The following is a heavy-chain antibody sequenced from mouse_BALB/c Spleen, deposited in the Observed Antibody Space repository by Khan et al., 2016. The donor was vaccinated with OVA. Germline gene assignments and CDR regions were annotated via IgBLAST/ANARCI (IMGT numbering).Heavy chain of an antibody. CDR1: DFNIKDYY. Sequence: VQLQQSGAELVRSGASVKLSCTASDFNIKDYYVHWVKQRPEQGLEWIGWIDPENGDTEYAPKFQGKATMTADKSSNTAYMQLSSLTSEDTAVYYCSERGGYAIDYWGQGTSVTVSS. J-gene: IGHJ4*01. V-gene: IGHV14-4*02. CDR2: IDPENGDT. CDR3: SERGGYAIDY.